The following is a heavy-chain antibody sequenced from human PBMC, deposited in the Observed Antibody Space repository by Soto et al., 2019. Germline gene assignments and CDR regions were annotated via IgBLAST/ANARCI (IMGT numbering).Heavy chain of an antibody. CDR3: AGLNTFQRDWENYHYYDLDV. D-gene: IGHD3-9*01. J-gene: IGHJ6*02. Sequence: KTSETLSLTCTVSGGSISSGDYYWSWIRQPPGEGLEWIGYIYYSGSTYYNPSLNSRLTISVDTSKNQFSLRLSSVTAADTAVYYCAGLNTFQRDWENYHYYDLDVWGHGTTVTVSS. V-gene: IGHV4-30-4*01. CDR2: IYYSGST. CDR1: GGSISSGDYY.